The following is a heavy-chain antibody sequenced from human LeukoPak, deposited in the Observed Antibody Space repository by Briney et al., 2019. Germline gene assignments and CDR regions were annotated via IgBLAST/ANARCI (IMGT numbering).Heavy chain of an antibody. CDR2: ISAYNGNT. J-gene: IGHJ4*02. CDR3: ARAYDSSGYYYVRDFDY. Sequence: ASVKVSCKASGYTFTRYGINWVRQAPGQGLEWMGWISAYNGNTNYAQKVQGRVTMTTDASTTTAYMELRSLRSDDTAVYYCARAYDSSGYYYVRDFDYWGQGTLVTVSS. V-gene: IGHV1-18*01. D-gene: IGHD3-22*01. CDR1: GYTFTRYG.